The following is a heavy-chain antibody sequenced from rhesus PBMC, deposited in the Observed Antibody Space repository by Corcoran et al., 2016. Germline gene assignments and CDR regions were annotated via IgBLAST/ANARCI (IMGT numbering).Heavy chain of an antibody. Sequence: QVQLQESGPGVVKPSETLSLTCAVSGASISDSYRWSWIGQPPGQGLEWIWYIYGSSTSTNYNPSLKSRVTISKDTSKNQFSLKLSSVTAADTAVYYCARDAPIAVAGPGYWGQGVLVTVSS. CDR3: ARDAPIAVAGPGY. V-gene: IGHV4S10*01. D-gene: IGHD6-37*01. CDR2: IYGSSTST. CDR1: GASISDSYR. J-gene: IGHJ4*01.